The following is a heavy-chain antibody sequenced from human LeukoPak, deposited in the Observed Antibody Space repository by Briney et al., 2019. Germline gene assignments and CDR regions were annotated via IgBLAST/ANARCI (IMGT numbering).Heavy chain of an antibody. D-gene: IGHD6-19*01. CDR2: IYYSGST. Sequence: SETLSLTCSVSGYSISNAYYWGWIRQPPGKGLEWIGSIYYSGSTYYNPSLKSRVTISVDTSKNQFSLKLSSVTAADTAVYYCARSRHGASSGWYDGFDPWGQGTLVTVSS. CDR1: GYSISNAYY. CDR3: ARSRHGASSGWYDGFDP. V-gene: IGHV4-38-2*02. J-gene: IGHJ5*02.